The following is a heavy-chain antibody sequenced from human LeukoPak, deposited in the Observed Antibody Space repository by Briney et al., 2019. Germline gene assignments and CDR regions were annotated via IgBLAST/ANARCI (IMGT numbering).Heavy chain of an antibody. Sequence: GGSLRLSCAASGFTFSSYAMSWVRQAPGKGLEWVSVISGSGGSTYYTDSVKGRFTNSRDNSQNTLYLQMNSLRAEDTAVYYCAKDGRTYGSGSKYFDYWGQGTLVTVSS. J-gene: IGHJ4*02. V-gene: IGHV3-23*01. D-gene: IGHD3-10*01. CDR1: GFTFSSYA. CDR3: AKDGRTYGSGSKYFDY. CDR2: ISGSGGST.